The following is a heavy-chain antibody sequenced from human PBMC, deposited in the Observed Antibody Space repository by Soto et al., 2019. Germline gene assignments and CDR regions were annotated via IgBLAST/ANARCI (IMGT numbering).Heavy chain of an antibody. Sequence: QVQLVQSGAEVKKPGSSVKVSCKASGGTFSSYAISWVRQAPGQALEWMGGIIPFFGTANYAQKFQGRVTITADESTSTAYMELSSLRSEDTAVYYCARLSHGEAAACSYYFDYWGQGTLVTVSS. D-gene: IGHD6-13*01. CDR1: GGTFSSYA. CDR2: IIPFFGTA. J-gene: IGHJ4*02. V-gene: IGHV1-69*01. CDR3: ARLSHGEAAACSYYFDY.